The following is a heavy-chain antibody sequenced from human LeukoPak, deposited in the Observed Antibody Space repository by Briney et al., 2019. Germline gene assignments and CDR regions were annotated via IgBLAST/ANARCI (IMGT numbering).Heavy chain of an antibody. V-gene: IGHV4-59*08. J-gene: IGHJ4*02. Sequence: SETLSLTCTVSGGSISSYYWSWIRQPPGKGLEWIGNIYYSGSTDYNPSLKSRVTISVDTSKNQFSLKLSSVTAADTAVYYCARGTREWELLYYFDYWGQGTLVTVSS. CDR1: GGSISSYY. D-gene: IGHD1-26*01. CDR2: IYYSGST. CDR3: ARGTREWELLYYFDY.